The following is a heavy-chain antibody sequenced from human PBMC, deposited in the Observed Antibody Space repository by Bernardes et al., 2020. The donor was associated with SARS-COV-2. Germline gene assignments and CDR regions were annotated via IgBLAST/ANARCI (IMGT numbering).Heavy chain of an antibody. CDR3: ARDPIYCSSTSCSYYYYGMDV. D-gene: IGHD2-2*01. V-gene: IGHV3-11*06. Sequence: GSLSLSCAASGFTFSDYYMSWIRQAPGKGLEWVSYISSSSSYTNYADSVKGRFTISRDNAKNSLYLQMNSLRAEDTAVYYCARDPIYCSSTSCSYYYYGMDVWGQGTTVTVSS. J-gene: IGHJ6*02. CDR2: ISSSSSYT. CDR1: GFTFSDYY.